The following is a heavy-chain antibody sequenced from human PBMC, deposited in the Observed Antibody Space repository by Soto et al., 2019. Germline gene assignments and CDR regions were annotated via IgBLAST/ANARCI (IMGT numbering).Heavy chain of an antibody. CDR2: NLYSGSP. J-gene: IGHJ3*02. V-gene: IGHV4-61*08. CDR1: GGSVGTGAYY. Sequence: SETLSLTCRVSGGSVGTGAYYRSWIRQPPGKGLEWIGYNLYSGSPNYNPSLQSLQSRVTISVDTSRNQFSLRLTSVTAADTALYYCARHDYYHRTFDIWGQGTLVTVS. CDR3: ARHDYYHRTFDI. D-gene: IGHD3-9*01.